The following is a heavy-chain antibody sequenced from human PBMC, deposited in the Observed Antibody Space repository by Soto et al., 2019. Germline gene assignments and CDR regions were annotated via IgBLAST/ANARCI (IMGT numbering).Heavy chain of an antibody. CDR1: GGSFSGYY. V-gene: IGHV4-34*01. CDR3: ARGDCSGGSCFFDY. J-gene: IGHJ4*02. Sequence: SXTLSLTCAVYGGSFSGYYWSCIRQPPFKGLEWIGEINHSGSTNYNPSLKSRVTISVDTSKNQFSLKLSSVTAADTAVYYCARGDCSGGSCFFDYWGQGTLVTVSS. D-gene: IGHD2-15*01. CDR2: INHSGST.